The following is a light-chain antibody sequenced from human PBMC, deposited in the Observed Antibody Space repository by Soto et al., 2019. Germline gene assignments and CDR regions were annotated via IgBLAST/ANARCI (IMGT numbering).Light chain of an antibody. CDR1: QAITAY. CDR2: GAS. V-gene: IGKV1-9*01. Sequence: DIQVTQSPSFLSASVGDRVTITCRASQAITAYLAWYQQKPGKAPKLLIYGASTLQSGVPSRFGGSGSGTEFTLTISSLQPEDFATYYCQQLNSYFPLSFGGGTKVEIK. CDR3: QQLNSYFPLS. J-gene: IGKJ4*01.